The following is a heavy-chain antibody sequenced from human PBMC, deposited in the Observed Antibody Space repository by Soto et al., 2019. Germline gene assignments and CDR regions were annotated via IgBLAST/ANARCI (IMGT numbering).Heavy chain of an antibody. CDR2: INPNGGST. Sequence: QVRLVQSGAEVKAPGASVKVSCKAPGDTFTSYYMHWVRQAPGHGLEWMGVINPNGGSTRFAQKFQGRVTMTRDTSTSTVYMELRGLTSEDTAVYYCARESEDLTSNFDYWGQGTLVTVSS. J-gene: IGHJ4*02. V-gene: IGHV1-46*01. CDR1: GDTFTSYY. CDR3: ARESEDLTSNFDY.